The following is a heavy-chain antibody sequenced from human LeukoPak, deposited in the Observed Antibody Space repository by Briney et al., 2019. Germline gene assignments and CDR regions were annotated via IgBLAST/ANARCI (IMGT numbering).Heavy chain of an antibody. J-gene: IGHJ3*02. D-gene: IGHD6-13*01. Sequence: KPSETLSLTXTVSGGSISSYYWSWTRQPAGKGQEWIWRIYTSGSTNYSPSLKGRVTMSVDTSKNQFSLKLGSVTAADTAVYYCARVRAIAAAGNYVDAFDIWGQGTMVTVSS. CDR1: GGSISSYY. V-gene: IGHV4-4*07. CDR2: IYTSGST. CDR3: ARVRAIAAAGNYVDAFDI.